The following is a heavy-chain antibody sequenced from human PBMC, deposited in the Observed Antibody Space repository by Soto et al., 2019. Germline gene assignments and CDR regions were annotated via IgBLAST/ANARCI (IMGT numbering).Heavy chain of an antibody. Sequence: SETLSLTCAVSGDSVTSNVWWSFVRQPPGRGLEWIGEAYHNGLTNYNPSLKGRVTMSVDTSKNEFSLKLNSLSAADTAIYYCARDAAVPGESDRFDFWGRGILVTVSS. CDR1: GDSVTSNVW. V-gene: IGHV4-4*02. D-gene: IGHD6-19*01. J-gene: IGHJ4*02. CDR2: AYHNGLT. CDR3: ARDAAVPGESDRFDF.